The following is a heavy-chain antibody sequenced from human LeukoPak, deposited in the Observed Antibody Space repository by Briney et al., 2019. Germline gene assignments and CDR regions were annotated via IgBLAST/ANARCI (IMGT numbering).Heavy chain of an antibody. V-gene: IGHV3-7*05. J-gene: IGHJ4*02. CDR1: GFTFSSYA. Sequence: PGGSLRLSCAASGFTFSSYAMTWVRQAPGKGLEWVASINQDGSEKYHLDSAKGRFTISRDNAKNSLYLQMNSLTAEDTAVYYCARDPTFPRPRYIVGATTWDYWGQGTLVTVSS. D-gene: IGHD1-26*01. CDR2: INQDGSEK. CDR3: ARDPTFPRPRYIVGATTWDY.